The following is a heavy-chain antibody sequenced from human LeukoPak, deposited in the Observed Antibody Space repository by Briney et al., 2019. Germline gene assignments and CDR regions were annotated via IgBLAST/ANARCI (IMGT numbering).Heavy chain of an antibody. CDR1: GFTFSSYS. J-gene: IGHJ4*02. D-gene: IGHD3-10*01. Sequence: GGSLRLSCAASGFTFSSYSMNWVRQAPGKGLEWVSSISSSSSYIYYTDSVKGRFTISRDNAKNSLYLQMNSLRAEDTAVYYCARDTTYGSGTYSFDYWGQGTLVTVSS. CDR2: ISSSSSYI. CDR3: ARDTTYGSGTYSFDY. V-gene: IGHV3-21*01.